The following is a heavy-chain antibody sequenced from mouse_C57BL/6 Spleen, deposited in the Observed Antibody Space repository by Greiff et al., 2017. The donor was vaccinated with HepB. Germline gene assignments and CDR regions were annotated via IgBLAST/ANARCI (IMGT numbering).Heavy chain of an antibody. V-gene: IGHV1-52*01. D-gene: IGHD1-1*01. CDR3: ARSAHYYGSSPHWYFDV. Sequence: QVQLQQPGAELVRPGSSVKLSCKASGYTFTSYWMHWVKQRPIQGLEWIGNIDPSDSETHYNQKFKDKATLTVDKSSSTAYMQLSSLTSEDSAVYYCARSAHYYGSSPHWYFDVWGTGTTVTVSS. CDR2: IDPSDSET. CDR1: GYTFTSYW. J-gene: IGHJ1*03.